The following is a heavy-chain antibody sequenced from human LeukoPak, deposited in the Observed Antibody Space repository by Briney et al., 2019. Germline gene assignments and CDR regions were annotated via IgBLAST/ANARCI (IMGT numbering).Heavy chain of an antibody. CDR1: GASISSGGYS. D-gene: IGHD3-10*01. CDR3: ARGGWFGGLSSDY. CDR2: IYHSGST. J-gene: IGHJ4*02. V-gene: IGHV4-30-2*01. Sequence: SETLSLTCTVSGASISSGGYSWSWIRQPPGKGLEWIGYIYHSGSTYYNPSLKSRVTISVDRSKNQFSLKLNSVTAADTAVYYCARGGWFGGLSSDYWGQGTLVTVSS.